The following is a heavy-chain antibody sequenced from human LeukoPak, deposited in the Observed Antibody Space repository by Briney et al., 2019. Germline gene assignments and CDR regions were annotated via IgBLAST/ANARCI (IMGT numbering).Heavy chain of an antibody. CDR1: GYTFTHHG. V-gene: IGHV1-18*01. CDR3: VRDPSNSSGYHAHFDS. Sequence: ASVKVSCKASGYTFTHHGISWVRQAPGQGLEWMGWISCYNGDTIYAQNVQARVTMTTDASTRTAYIELRNLRSDDTAMYYCVRDPSNSSGYHAHFDSWGQGTLVTVSS. CDR2: ISCYNGDT. J-gene: IGHJ4*02. D-gene: IGHD3-22*01.